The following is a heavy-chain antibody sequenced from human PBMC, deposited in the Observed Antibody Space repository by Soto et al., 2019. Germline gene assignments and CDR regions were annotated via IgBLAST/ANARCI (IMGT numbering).Heavy chain of an antibody. Sequence: TLSLPCTVSGGSISSGGYYWSWIRQHPGKGLEWIGYISYSGSTYYNPSLKSRVTISVDTSKNRFSLKLSSVTAADTAVYYCARAPPPSSGYGMDVWGQGTTVTVSS. CDR3: ARAPPPSSGYGMDV. CDR1: GGSISSGGYY. J-gene: IGHJ6*02. D-gene: IGHD3-22*01. V-gene: IGHV4-31*03. CDR2: ISYSGST.